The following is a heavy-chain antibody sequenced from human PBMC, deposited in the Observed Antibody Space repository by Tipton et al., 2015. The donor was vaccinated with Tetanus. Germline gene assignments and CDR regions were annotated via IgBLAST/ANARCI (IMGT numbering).Heavy chain of an antibody. J-gene: IGHJ3*02. CDR2: ISYDGSNK. CDR1: GFTFSSYA. V-gene: IGHV3-30-3*01. CDR3: ARGQALYGSGMVGAFDI. Sequence: SLRLSCAASGFTFSSYAMHWVRQAPGKGLEWVAVISYDGSNKYYADSVKGRFTISRDNSKNTLYLQMNSQRAEDTAVYYCARGQALYGSGMVGAFDIWGQGTMVTVSS. D-gene: IGHD3-10*01.